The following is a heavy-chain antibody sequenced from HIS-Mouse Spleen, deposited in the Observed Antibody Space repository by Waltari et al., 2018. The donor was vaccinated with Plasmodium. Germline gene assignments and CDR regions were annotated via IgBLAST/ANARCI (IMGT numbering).Heavy chain of an antibody. CDR3: ASSWYWYFDL. D-gene: IGHD6-13*01. CDR2: IKQDGSEK. J-gene: IGHJ2*01. Sequence: EVQLVESGGGWVQPGGSLRRSCAASGFNLRNYWMRWVRQAPGKGLEWVANIKQDGSEKYYVDTVKGRFTISRNNAKNSLYLQMNSLRAEDTAVYYCASSWYWYFDLWGRGTLVTVSS. CDR1: GFNLRNYW. V-gene: IGHV3-7*01.